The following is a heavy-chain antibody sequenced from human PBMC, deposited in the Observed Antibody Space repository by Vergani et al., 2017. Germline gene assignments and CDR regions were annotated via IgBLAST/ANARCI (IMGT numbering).Heavy chain of an antibody. D-gene: IGHD6-13*01. J-gene: IGHJ3*02. V-gene: IGHV3-49*03. Sequence: EVQLVESGGGLVQPGRSLRLSCTASGFTFGDYAMSWFRQAPGKGLEWVGFIRSKAYGGTTEYAASVKGRFTISRDDSKSIVYLQMNSLKTEDTAVYYCTREGVIAAAGDAFDIWGQGTMVTVSS. CDR2: IRSKAYGGTT. CDR3: TREGVIAAAGDAFDI. CDR1: GFTFGDYA.